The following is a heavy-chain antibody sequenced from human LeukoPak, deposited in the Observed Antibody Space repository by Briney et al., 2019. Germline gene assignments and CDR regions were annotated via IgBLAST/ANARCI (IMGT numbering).Heavy chain of an antibody. CDR1: GFIFSKYW. CDR3: ARGRDPDY. Sequence: GGSLRLSCEASGFIFSKYWMGWVRQAPGKGLEWVANIAKDGSEKNHVDSVKGRFVISRDNTKNSVFLQMNRLTVEDTAVYFCARGRDPDYWGQGILVTVSS. V-gene: IGHV3-7*01. CDR2: IAKDGSEK. J-gene: IGHJ4*02.